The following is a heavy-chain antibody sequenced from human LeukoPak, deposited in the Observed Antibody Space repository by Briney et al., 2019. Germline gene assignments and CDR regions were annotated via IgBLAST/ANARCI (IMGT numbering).Heavy chain of an antibody. CDR2: ISGYNDNP. J-gene: IGHJ4*02. Sequence: ASVKVSCKASGYTFTNFGISWVRQAPGQGLEWMGWISGYNDNPNYAQKLQGRVTLTTDTSTSTAYMELRSLRHDDTAVYYCARDDSADWGQGTLVTVYS. CDR1: GYTFTNFG. CDR3: ARDDSAD. V-gene: IGHV1-18*01. D-gene: IGHD2-21*01.